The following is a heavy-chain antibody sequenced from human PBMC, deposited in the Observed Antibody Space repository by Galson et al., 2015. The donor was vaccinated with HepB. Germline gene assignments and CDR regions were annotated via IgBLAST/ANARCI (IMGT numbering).Heavy chain of an antibody. CDR3: ARGGMATIGGPTFDY. V-gene: IGHV1-18*01. J-gene: IGHJ4*02. CDR1: GYTFTTYN. D-gene: IGHD5-24*01. Sequence: SVKVSCKASGYTFTTYNINWVRQAPGQGLEWMGNAKYTQKLQGRVTMTTDTSTNTAYMELRSLRYDDTAIYYCARGGMATIGGPTFDYWGQGTLVTVSS.